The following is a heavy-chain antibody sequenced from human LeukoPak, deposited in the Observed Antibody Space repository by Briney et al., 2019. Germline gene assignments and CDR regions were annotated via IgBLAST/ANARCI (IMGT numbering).Heavy chain of an antibody. CDR3: AKDISASGNYGMDV. CDR1: GFTFNDYT. V-gene: IGHV3-43*01. CDR2: ISWDGGST. J-gene: IGHJ6*02. D-gene: IGHD3-10*01. Sequence: GGSLRLSCAASGFTFNDYTMHWVRQAPGKGLEWVSLISWDGGSTYSADSVKGRFTISRDNAKNSLYLQMSSLRAEDTALYYCAKDISASGNYGMDVWGQGTTVTVSS.